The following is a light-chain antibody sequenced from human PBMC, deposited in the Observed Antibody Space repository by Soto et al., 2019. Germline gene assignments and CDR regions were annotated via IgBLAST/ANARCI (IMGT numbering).Light chain of an antibody. CDR2: DAS. CDR3: QQYETFSGT. J-gene: IGKJ1*01. Sequence: DIVMTQTPLSLTVTPGEPASISCRSSQSLLDSDDGNTYLAWYQQKPGEAPKLLIYDASALPRGVPSRFSGSGSGTKFTLTIASLQPDDFATYYCQQYETFSGTFGPGTKVDNK. CDR1: QSLLDSDDGNTY. V-gene: IGKV2-40*01.